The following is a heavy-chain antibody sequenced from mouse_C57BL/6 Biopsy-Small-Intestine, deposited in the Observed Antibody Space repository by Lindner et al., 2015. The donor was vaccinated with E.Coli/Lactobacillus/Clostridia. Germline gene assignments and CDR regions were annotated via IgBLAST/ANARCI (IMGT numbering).Heavy chain of an antibody. V-gene: IGHV1-47*01. CDR1: GYTFTTYP. D-gene: IGHD2-5*01. CDR3: ARGSNYDGAWFAN. Sequence: VQLQESGAELVKPGASVKMSCKASGYTFTTYPIEWMKQNHGKSLEWIGNFHPYNDDTKYNEKFKGKATLTVEKSSSIVYLELSRLTSDDPAVYFCARGSNYDGAWFANWGQGTLVTVST. CDR2: FHPYNDDT. J-gene: IGHJ3*01.